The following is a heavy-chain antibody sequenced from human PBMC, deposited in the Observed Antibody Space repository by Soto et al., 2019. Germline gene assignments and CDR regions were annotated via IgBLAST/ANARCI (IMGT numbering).Heavy chain of an antibody. J-gene: IGHJ4*02. V-gene: IGHV3-23*04. D-gene: IGHD3-10*01. CDR1: GFTFSNYA. CDR3: AKFHGSGTYYNFPDY. Sequence: EVQLVESGGGLVKPGGSLRLSCAASGFTFSNYAMSWVRQAPGRGLEWVSTLSDSGANTYYADSVKGRFTISRDNSRNTLYVQMNSLSAEDTAVYYCAKFHGSGTYYNFPDYWGQGTLVTVSS. CDR2: LSDSGANT.